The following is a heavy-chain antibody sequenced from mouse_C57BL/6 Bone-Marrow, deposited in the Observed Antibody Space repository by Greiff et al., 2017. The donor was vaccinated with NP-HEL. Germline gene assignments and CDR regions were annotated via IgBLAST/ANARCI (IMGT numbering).Heavy chain of an antibody. Sequence: LVESGAELVKPGASVKMSCKASGYTFTTYPIEWMKQNHGKSLEWIGNFHPYNDDTKYNEKFKGKATLTVEKSSSTVYLELSRLTSDDSAVYYCARRGLPYYYAMDYWGQGTSVTVSS. J-gene: IGHJ4*01. D-gene: IGHD2-4*01. CDR2: FHPYNDDT. CDR1: GYTFTTYP. V-gene: IGHV1-47*01. CDR3: ARRGLPYYYAMDY.